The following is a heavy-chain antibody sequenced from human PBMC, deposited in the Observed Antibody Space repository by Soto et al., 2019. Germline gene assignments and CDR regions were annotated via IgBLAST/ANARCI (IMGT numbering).Heavy chain of an antibody. CDR1: GGSFSGYY. J-gene: IGHJ6*02. CDR2: INHSGST. CDR3: ALGNYDTDYYYGMDV. D-gene: IGHD3-9*01. V-gene: IGHV4-34*01. Sequence: SETLSLTCAVYGGSFSGYYWSWIRQPPGKGLEWIGEINHSGSTNYNPSLKSRVTISVDTSKNQFSLKLSSVTAADTAVYYCALGNYDTDYYYGMDVWGQGTTVTVYS.